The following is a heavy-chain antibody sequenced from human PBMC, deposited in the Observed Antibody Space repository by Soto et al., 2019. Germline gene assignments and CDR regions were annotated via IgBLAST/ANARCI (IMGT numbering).Heavy chain of an antibody. CDR1: GFPFSSYW. D-gene: IGHD5-18*01. V-gene: IGHV3-7*04. J-gene: IGHJ4*02. Sequence: PGGSLRLSCAASGFPFSSYWMSWVRQAPGKGLEWVANIKQDGSEKYYVDSVKGRFTISRDNAKNSLYLQMNSLRAEDTAVYYRARDTAMANDYWGQGTLVTLSS. CDR2: IKQDGSEK. CDR3: ARDTAMANDY.